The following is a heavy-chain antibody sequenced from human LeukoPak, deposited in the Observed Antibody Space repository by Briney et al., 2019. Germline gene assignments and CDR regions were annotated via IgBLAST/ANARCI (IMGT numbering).Heavy chain of an antibody. CDR3: ARSFSFYYGMDV. D-gene: IGHD2-2*01. CDR2: INPNNGDR. J-gene: IGHJ6*02. CDR1: GYSFTGYY. Sequence: GASVKVSCKASGYSFTGYYMHWVRQAPGQGLEWMGWINPNNGDRNYAQKFQGTVTMTRDTAISTAYMELSRLTSDDTAVYYCARSFSFYYGMDVWGQGTTVTVSS. V-gene: IGHV1-2*02.